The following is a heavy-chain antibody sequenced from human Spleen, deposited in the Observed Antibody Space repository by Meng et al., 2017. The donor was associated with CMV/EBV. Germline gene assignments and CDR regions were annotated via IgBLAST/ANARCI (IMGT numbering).Heavy chain of an antibody. CDR3: AREPYDSGDSRLDP. D-gene: IGHD3-22*01. J-gene: IGHJ5*02. CDR2: IYTSGST. CDR1: GGYNSIYY. Sequence: VPLQGPGPGRVKPSDTLPLTCTVSGGYNSIYYWSWIRQPAGKGLEWIGRIYTSGSTNYNPSLKSRVTMSVDTSNNQFSLKVSSVTAADTAVYYCAREPYDSGDSRLDPWGQGTLVTVSS. V-gene: IGHV4-4*07.